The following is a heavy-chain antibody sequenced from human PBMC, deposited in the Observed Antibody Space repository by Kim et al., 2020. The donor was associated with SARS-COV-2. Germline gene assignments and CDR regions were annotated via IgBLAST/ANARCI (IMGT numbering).Heavy chain of an antibody. Sequence: SVKVSCKASGGTFSSYAISWVRQAPGQGLEWMGGIIPIFGTANYAQKFQGRVTITADESTSTAYMELSSLRSEDTAVYYCARGAYGYSSGWYVRYFDYWGQGTLVTVSS. CDR1: GGTFSSYA. J-gene: IGHJ4*02. V-gene: IGHV1-69*13. CDR3: ARGAYGYSSGWYVRYFDY. D-gene: IGHD6-19*01. CDR2: IIPIFGTA.